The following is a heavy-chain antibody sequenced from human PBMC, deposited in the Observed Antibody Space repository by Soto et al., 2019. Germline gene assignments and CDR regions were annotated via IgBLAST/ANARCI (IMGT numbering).Heavy chain of an antibody. J-gene: IGHJ4*02. CDR3: ASWAGYSK. Sequence: QVQLVQSGAEVKKPGASVKVSCKVSGYTFTDYDINWVRQASGQGLEWMGWVNPTSGNTGYAQKFQGRVTMTWNTSISTAYVELSSLRSEDTAVYYCASWAGYSKWGQGTLVTVST. V-gene: IGHV1-8*01. D-gene: IGHD3-9*01. CDR2: VNPTSGNT. CDR1: GYTFTDYD.